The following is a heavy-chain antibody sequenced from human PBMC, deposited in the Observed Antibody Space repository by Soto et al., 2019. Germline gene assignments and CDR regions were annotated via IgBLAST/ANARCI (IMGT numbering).Heavy chain of an antibody. CDR2: IYWDDDK. D-gene: IGHD1-1*01. J-gene: IGHJ5*02. CDR3: AHRPDNFRNWFDP. V-gene: IGHV2-5*02. Sequence: QITLNESGPTLVKPTQTLTLTCTFSGFSLSTSGVGVGWIRQPPGKALEWLGMIYWDDDKRYSSSLKRRLTITKDTSTNQVVLRMTNMETVDTATYYCAHRPDNFRNWFDPWGQGTLVTVSS. CDR1: GFSLSTSGVG.